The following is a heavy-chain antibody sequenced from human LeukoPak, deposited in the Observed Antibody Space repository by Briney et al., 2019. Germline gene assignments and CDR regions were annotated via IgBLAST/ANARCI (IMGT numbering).Heavy chain of an antibody. Sequence: ASVKVSCKASGYTFTSYGISWVRQAPGQGLEWMGWISAYNGNTNYAQKLQGRVTMTTDTSTSTAYVELRSLRSDDTAVYYCARYSSGWSLGFDPWGQGTLVTVSS. D-gene: IGHD6-19*01. CDR1: GYTFTSYG. CDR3: ARYSSGWSLGFDP. V-gene: IGHV1-18*01. CDR2: ISAYNGNT. J-gene: IGHJ5*02.